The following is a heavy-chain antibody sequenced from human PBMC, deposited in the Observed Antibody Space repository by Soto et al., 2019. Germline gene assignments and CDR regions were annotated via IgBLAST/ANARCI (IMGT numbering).Heavy chain of an antibody. CDR3: ARDRDNSNWPNFDS. CDR1: GGTFSIYT. D-gene: IGHD6-13*01. CDR2: VLPFLDIT. J-gene: IGHJ4*02. Sequence: QVQLVQSGSGVKKPGSSVRVSCKTSGGTFSIYTISWVRQAPGQGLEWMGRVLPFLDITSYSQRFQGRVTITADRSTTTAYMELSSLRSEDTAVYYCARDRDNSNWPNFDSWGQGTLVTVSS. V-gene: IGHV1-69*02.